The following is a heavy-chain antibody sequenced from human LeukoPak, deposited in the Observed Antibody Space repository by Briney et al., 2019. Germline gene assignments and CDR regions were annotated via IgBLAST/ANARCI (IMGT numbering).Heavy chain of an antibody. Sequence: GASVKVSCKASGGTFSSYAISWVRQAPGQGLEWMGGIIPIFGTANYAQKFQGRVTITADESTSTVYMELSSLRSEDTAVYYCARGITGTGPDRWGQGTLVTVSS. V-gene: IGHV1-69*13. J-gene: IGHJ5*02. D-gene: IGHD1-20*01. CDR2: IIPIFGTA. CDR1: GGTFSSYA. CDR3: ARGITGTGPDR.